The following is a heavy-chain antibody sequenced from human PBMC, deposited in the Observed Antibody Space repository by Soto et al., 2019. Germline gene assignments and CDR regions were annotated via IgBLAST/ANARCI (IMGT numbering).Heavy chain of an antibody. Sequence: EVQLVESGGGLVQPGGSLRLSCAASGFTVSSNYMSWVRQAPGKGLEWVSVIYSGGSTYYAGSLKGSFTISRDNSKNTLYLQMNKLRAEDTAVYYCARGRYDFWSGYYYFDYWGQGTLVTVSS. V-gene: IGHV3-66*01. D-gene: IGHD3-3*01. CDR3: ARGRYDFWSGYYYFDY. J-gene: IGHJ4*02. CDR1: GFTVSSNY. CDR2: IYSGGST.